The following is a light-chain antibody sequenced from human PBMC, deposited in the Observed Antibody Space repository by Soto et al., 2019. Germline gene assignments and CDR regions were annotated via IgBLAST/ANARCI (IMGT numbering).Light chain of an antibody. J-gene: IGKJ2*02. V-gene: IGKV1-12*01. CDR3: QQANTLPRT. CDR2: AAT. CDR1: QGISTY. Sequence: DIQMTQSPSSVSASVGDSVTITCRASQGISTYLAWYQQKPGKPPSLLIYAATTLQSGVPSRFGGSVSGTDFTLTITSLQPEDFATYYCQQANTLPRTFGQGTKWENK.